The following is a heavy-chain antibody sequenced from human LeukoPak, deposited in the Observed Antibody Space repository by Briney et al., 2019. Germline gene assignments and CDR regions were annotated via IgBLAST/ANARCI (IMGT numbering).Heavy chain of an antibody. D-gene: IGHD3-3*01. CDR2: IYYSGST. Sequence: SETLSLTCTVSGGSISSGDYYWSWIRQPPGKGLEWIGYIYYSGSTYYNPSLKSRVTISVDTSKNQFSLKLSSVTAADTAVYYCARDAIFGVDTYYYYMDVWGKGTTVTVSS. CDR3: ARDAIFGVDTYYYYMDV. J-gene: IGHJ6*03. CDR1: GGSISSGDYY. V-gene: IGHV4-30-4*08.